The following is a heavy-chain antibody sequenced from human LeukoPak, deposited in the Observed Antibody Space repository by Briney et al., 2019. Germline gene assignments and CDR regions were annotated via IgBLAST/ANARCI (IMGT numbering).Heavy chain of an antibody. CDR2: ISAYNGNT. V-gene: IGHV1-18*01. Sequence: ASVKVSCKASGYTFTSYGISWVRQAPGQGLEWMGWISAYNGNTNYAQKLQGRVTITADESTSTAYMELSSLRSEDTAVYYCARRRDTAKPYYYYGMDVWGQGTTVTVSS. CDR1: GYTFTSYG. J-gene: IGHJ6*02. CDR3: ARRRDTAKPYYYYGMDV. D-gene: IGHD5-18*01.